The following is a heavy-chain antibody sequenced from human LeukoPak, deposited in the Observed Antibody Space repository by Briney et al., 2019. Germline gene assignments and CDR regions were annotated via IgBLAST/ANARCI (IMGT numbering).Heavy chain of an antibody. CDR1: GGSISSSSYY. CDR2: IYYSGST. D-gene: IGHD6-13*01. Sequence: PSETLSLTCTVSGGSISSSSYYWGWIRQPPGKGLEWIGSIYYSGSTYYNPSLKSRVTISVDTSKNQFSLKLSSVTAADTAVYYCARERVEQQPFDYWGQGTLVTASS. J-gene: IGHJ4*02. V-gene: IGHV4-39*07. CDR3: ARERVEQQPFDY.